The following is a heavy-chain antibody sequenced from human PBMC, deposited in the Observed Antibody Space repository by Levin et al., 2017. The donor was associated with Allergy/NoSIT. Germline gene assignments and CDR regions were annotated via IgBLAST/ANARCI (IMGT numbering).Heavy chain of an antibody. J-gene: IGHJ6*02. CDR2: IWYDGTNK. CDR3: ARDLSWSVDCSNYYYYNGMDV. CDR1: GFSFQNYG. V-gene: IGHV3-33*01. Sequence: GGSLRLSCEGSGFSFQNYGMHWVRQAPGKGLEWVAVIWYDGTNKYFADSVKGRFTISRDNSKNTVYLQMDSLRDEDTARYYCARDLSWSVDCSNYYYYNGMDVWGQGTTVTVSS. D-gene: IGHD2-21*02.